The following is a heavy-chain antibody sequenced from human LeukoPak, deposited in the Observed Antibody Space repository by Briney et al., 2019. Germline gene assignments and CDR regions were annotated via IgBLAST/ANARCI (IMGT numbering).Heavy chain of an antibody. D-gene: IGHD3-22*01. J-gene: IGHJ4*01. Sequence: GGSLRLSCAASGFTFSSYGMHWVRQAPGKGLEWVAVISYDGSNKYYADSVKGRFTISRDNSKNTLYLQMNSLRAEDTAVYYCAKDESYDSSGYSDYWGHGTLVTVSS. V-gene: IGHV3-30*18. CDR2: ISYDGSNK. CDR3: AKDESYDSSGYSDY. CDR1: GFTFSSYG.